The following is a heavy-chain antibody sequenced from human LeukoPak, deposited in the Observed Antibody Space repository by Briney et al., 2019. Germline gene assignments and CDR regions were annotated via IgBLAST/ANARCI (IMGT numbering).Heavy chain of an antibody. CDR2: VNPSGGST. J-gene: IGHJ3*02. V-gene: IGHV1-46*01. D-gene: IGHD1-26*01. CDR3: ARGVGNEGLTI. CDR1: GYTFTSYY. Sequence: ASVKVSCKASGYTFTSYYMHWVRQAPGQGLEWMGIVNPSGGSTSYAQKFQGRVTMTTETLTSTADMEVTSLRSDDTAVYYCARGVGNEGLTIWGQGTLVTVSS.